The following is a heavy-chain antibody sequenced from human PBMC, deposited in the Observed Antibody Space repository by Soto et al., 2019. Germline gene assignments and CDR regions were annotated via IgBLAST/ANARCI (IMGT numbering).Heavy chain of an antibody. CDR2: INGGGTTT. CDR1: GFTFSSYW. J-gene: IGHJ3*02. D-gene: IGHD6-19*01. V-gene: IGHV3-74*01. CDR3: ASAVADTRNALNI. Sequence: PGGSLRLSCAASGFTFSSYWTHWVRQVPGKGLVWVSRINGGGTTTGYADSVKGRFTISRDNAKNTLYLQMNSLRAEDTAVYYCASAVADTRNALNIWGQGTLVTVSS.